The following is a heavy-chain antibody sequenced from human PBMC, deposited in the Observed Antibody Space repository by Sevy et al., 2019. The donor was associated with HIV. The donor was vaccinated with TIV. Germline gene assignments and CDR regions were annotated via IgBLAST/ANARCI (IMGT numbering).Heavy chain of an antibody. J-gene: IGHJ4*02. V-gene: IGHV4-61*02. D-gene: IGHD3-22*01. CDR3: ARGGSFSYDAGAFYRFLEY. CDR1: GDSMTSGSYY. Sequence: SETLSLTCTVSGDSMTSGSYYWSWIRQPAGKGLEWIGRTYISGSSKYNPSLKSRVTISVDTFKNQFSLKLNSVTAADTAVYYCARGGSFSYDAGAFYRFLEYWGQGVLVTVSS. CDR2: TYISGSS.